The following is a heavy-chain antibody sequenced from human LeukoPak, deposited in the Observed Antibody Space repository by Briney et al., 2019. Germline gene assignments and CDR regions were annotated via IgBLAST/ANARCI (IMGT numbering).Heavy chain of an antibody. D-gene: IGHD6-6*01. CDR1: GGSFSGYY. CDR2: INHRGST. CDR3: ARLAVGNADSSSSADNWFDP. V-gene: IGHV4-34*01. Sequence: SETLSLTCAVYGGSFSGYYWSWIRQPPGKGLEWIGEINHRGSTNYNPSLKSRVTISVDTSKNQFSLKLSSVTAADTAVYYCARLAVGNADSSSSADNWFDPWGQGTLVTVSS. J-gene: IGHJ5*02.